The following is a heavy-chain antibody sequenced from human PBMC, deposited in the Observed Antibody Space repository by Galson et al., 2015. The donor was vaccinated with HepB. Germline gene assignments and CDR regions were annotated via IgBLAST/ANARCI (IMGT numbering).Heavy chain of an antibody. CDR2: IWYDGSNK. J-gene: IGHJ4*02. CDR3: ARDKGDSSSWSHFDY. Sequence: SLRLSCAASGFTFSSYGMHWVRQAPGKGLEWVAVIWYDGSNKYYADSVKGRFTISRDNSKNTLYLQMNSLRAEDTAVYYCARDKGDSSSWSHFDYWGQGTLVTVSS. CDR1: GFTFSSYG. D-gene: IGHD6-6*01. V-gene: IGHV3-33*01.